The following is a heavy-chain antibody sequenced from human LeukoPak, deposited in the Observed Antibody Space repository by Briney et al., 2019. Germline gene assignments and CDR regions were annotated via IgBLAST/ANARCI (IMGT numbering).Heavy chain of an antibody. CDR1: GGSISSYY. CDR3: ARLMYGDYPFDY. J-gene: IGHJ4*02. Sequence: SETLSLTCTVSGGSISSYYWSWIRQPPGKGLEWIGYISYSGSTDYNPSLKSRVTISVDTSKNQFSLKLSSVTPSDTAVYYCARLMYGDYPFDYWGQGTLVTVSS. CDR2: ISYSGST. V-gene: IGHV4-59*01. D-gene: IGHD4-17*01.